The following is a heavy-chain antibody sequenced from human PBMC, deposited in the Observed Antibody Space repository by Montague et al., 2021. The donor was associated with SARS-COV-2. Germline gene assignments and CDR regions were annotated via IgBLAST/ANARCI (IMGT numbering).Heavy chain of an antibody. CDR2: ISYDGSNK. J-gene: IGHJ6*02. D-gene: IGHD2/OR15-2a*01. CDR3: ARVLGGYYGMDV. CDR1: GFTFSSYA. V-gene: IGHV3-30-3*01. Sequence: SLRLSCAASGFTFSSYAMHWVRQAPGKGLEWVAVISYDGSNKYYVDSVKGRFTISRDNPKNTLYLQMNSLRAEDTAVYYCARVLGGYYGMDVWGQGTTVTVSS.